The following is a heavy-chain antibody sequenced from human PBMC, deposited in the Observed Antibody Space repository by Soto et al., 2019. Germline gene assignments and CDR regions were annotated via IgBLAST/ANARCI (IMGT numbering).Heavy chain of an antibody. CDR2: ISYDGSNK. J-gene: IGHJ1*01. CDR1: GFTFSSYA. D-gene: IGHD6-19*01. CDR3: ARDSIAVAASPKY. Sequence: QVQLVESGGGVVQPGRSLRLSCAASGFTFSSYAMHWVRQAPGKGLEWVAVISYDGSNKYYADSVKGRFTISRDNSKNTLYLQMNSLRAEDTAVYYCARDSIAVAASPKYWGQGTLVTVSS. V-gene: IGHV3-30-3*01.